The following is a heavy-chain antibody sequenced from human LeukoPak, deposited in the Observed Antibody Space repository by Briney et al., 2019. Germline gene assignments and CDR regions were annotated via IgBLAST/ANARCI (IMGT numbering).Heavy chain of an antibody. CDR3: ARKLVFDY. V-gene: IGHV1-18*04. CDR2: INPYNGNT. D-gene: IGHD1-1*01. Sequence: ASVKVSCKASGYTFASNSISGISWVRPAPGHGLEWMGWINPYNGNTKYAQKFQGRVTLTTDTSTSTAYMELRSLRSDDTAVYYCARKLVFDYWGQGTLVTVSS. CDR1: GYTFASNSISG. J-gene: IGHJ4*02.